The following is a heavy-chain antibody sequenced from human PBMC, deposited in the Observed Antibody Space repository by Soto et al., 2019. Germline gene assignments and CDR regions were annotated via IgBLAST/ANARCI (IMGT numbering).Heavy chain of an antibody. CDR3: AGPGGGITIYGMDV. D-gene: IGHD3-16*01. V-gene: IGHV1-69*19. CDR2: IIPIFGTA. J-gene: IGHJ6*02. Sequence: QVQLVQSGAEVKKPGSSVKVSCKASGGTFSSYAISWVRQAPGQGLEWMGGIIPIFGTANYAQKFQGRVTITADESTSTAYMELSSLRSEDTAVYYCAGPGGGITIYGMDVWGQGTTVTVSS. CDR1: GGTFSSYA.